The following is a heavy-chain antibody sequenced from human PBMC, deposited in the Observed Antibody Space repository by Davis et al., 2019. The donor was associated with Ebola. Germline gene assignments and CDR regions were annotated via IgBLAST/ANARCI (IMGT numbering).Heavy chain of an antibody. CDR2: IRSKANSYAT. D-gene: IGHD4-11*01. V-gene: IGHV3-73*01. Sequence: PGGSLRLSCAASGFTFSGSAMHWVRQASGKGLEWVGRIRSKANSYATAYAASVKGRFTISRDDSKNTAYLQMNSLKTEDTAVYYCTSRLYSNYDSGDYWGQGTLVTVSS. J-gene: IGHJ4*02. CDR3: TSRLYSNYDSGDY. CDR1: GFTFSGSA.